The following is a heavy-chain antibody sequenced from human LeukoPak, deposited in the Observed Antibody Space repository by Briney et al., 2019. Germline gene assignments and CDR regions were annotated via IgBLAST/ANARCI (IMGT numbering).Heavy chain of an antibody. CDR1: GFTFSSYW. CDR3: ARDISGALGDY. CDR2: INSHGSST. J-gene: IGHJ4*02. Sequence: PGRTLGLSCAASGFTFSSYWMHWVRQPSGKGLVWVSRINSHGSSTNNADSVKGRFTISRHNAKNTLYRQMNSLRAEDTAVYYCARDISGALGDYWGQGTLVAVSS. D-gene: IGHD3-16*01. V-gene: IGHV3-74*01.